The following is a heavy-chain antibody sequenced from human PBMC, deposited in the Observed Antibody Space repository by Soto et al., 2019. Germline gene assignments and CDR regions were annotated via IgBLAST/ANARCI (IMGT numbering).Heavy chain of an antibody. Sequence: QVQLVQSGAEVKKPGASVKVSCKASGYTFTSYDINWVRQATGQGLEWMEWMNPNSGNTGYAQKFQGRVTMTRNTSISTAYMELSSLRSEDTAVYYCARSYCSSTSCYLYFQHWGQGTLVTVSS. CDR2: MNPNSGNT. D-gene: IGHD2-2*01. J-gene: IGHJ1*01. CDR3: ARSYCSSTSCYLYFQH. V-gene: IGHV1-8*01. CDR1: GYTFTSYD.